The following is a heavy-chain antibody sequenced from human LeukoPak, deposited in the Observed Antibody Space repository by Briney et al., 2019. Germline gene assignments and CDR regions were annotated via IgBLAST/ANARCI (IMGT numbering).Heavy chain of an antibody. V-gene: IGHV5-51*01. CDR1: GYSFSNYW. CDR2: IYPGDSDT. Sequence: GESLKISRKGSGYSFSNYWIGWVRQMSGKGLEWMGIIYPGDSDTRYSPSSQGQVTISADKSTSTAYLQWSSLKVSDTAMYYCARRSQNCSGGTCYPYYFDYWGQGSLVTVSS. J-gene: IGHJ4*02. D-gene: IGHD2-15*01. CDR3: ARRSQNCSGGTCYPYYFDY.